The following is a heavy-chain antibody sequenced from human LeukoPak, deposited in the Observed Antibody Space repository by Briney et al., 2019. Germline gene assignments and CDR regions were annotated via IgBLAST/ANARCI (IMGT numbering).Heavy chain of an antibody. Sequence: GGSLRLSCAASGFTFSSYAMSWVRQAPGKGLEWVSAISGSGGSTYYADSVKGRFTISRDNSKNTLYLQMNSLRAEDTAVYYCARDEGSGYVPDIWGQGTMVTVSS. CDR2: ISGSGGST. CDR1: GFTFSSYA. J-gene: IGHJ3*02. CDR3: ARDEGSGYVPDI. D-gene: IGHD3-22*01. V-gene: IGHV3-23*01.